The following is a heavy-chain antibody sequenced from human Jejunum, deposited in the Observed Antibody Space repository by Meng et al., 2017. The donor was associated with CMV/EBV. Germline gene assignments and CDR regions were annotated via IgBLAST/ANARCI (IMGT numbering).Heavy chain of an antibody. J-gene: IGHJ4*02. CDR2: TRITVTSSPI. V-gene: IGHV3-72*01. D-gene: IGHD2-21*01. CDR1: GSTFSAHY. Sequence: SGSTFSAHYIACFRPPPGKGLSWVSRTRITVTSSPIDSSASLPGRFTISTDDSKISLYLQMNSLKTEDTAVYYWARYSMKGGGFDYWGQGTLVTVSS. CDR3: ARYSMKGGGFDY.